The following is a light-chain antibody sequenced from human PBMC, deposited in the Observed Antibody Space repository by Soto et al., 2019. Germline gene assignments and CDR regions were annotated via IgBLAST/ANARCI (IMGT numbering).Light chain of an antibody. V-gene: IGKV1-5*01. CDR1: QSITTW. J-gene: IGKJ2*01. CDR2: DAS. Sequence: DSQMTQSPSTLSASVGDRVVITCRASQSITTWLAWYQQKPGKAPELLIYDASSLESGVPSRFSGSGSGTEFTLTISSLQPDDFATYYCQQYNSYSKYTFGQGTKVDIK. CDR3: QQYNSYSKYT.